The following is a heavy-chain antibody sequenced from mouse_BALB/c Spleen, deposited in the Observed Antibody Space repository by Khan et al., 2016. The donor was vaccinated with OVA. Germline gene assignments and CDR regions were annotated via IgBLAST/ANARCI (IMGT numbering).Heavy chain of an antibody. Sequence: VQLQESGPGLVKPSQSLSLTCTVSGYSITSDYAWNWIRQFPENKLEWMGYISYSGSTSYNPSLKSRISITRDTSKNQFFLQLNSVTTEDTATYYCVRDYGSSYYYFDYWGQGTTLTVSS. CDR1: GYSITSDYA. CDR3: VRDYGSSYYYFDY. V-gene: IGHV3-2*02. CDR2: ISYSGST. J-gene: IGHJ2*01. D-gene: IGHD1-1*01.